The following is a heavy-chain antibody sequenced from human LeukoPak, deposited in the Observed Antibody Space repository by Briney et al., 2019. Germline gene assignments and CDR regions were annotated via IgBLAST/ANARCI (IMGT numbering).Heavy chain of an antibody. CDR2: IYYSGST. CDR1: GGSISSGDYY. V-gene: IGHV4-30-4*01. J-gene: IGHJ4*02. Sequence: SETLSLTCTVSGGSISSGDYYWSWIRQPPGKGLEWIGYIYYSGSTYYNPSLKSRVTISVDTSKNQFSLKLSSVTAADTAVYYCARVEDYYDSSGLGGDYWGQGTLVTVSS. D-gene: IGHD3-22*01. CDR3: ARVEDYYDSSGLGGDY.